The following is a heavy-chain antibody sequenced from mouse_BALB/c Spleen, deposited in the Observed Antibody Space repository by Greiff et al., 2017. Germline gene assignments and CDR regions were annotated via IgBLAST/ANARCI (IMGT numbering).Heavy chain of an antibody. CDR3: ARCGRDYDDSIDY. D-gene: IGHD2-4*01. J-gene: IGHJ4*01. V-gene: IGHV5-6-5*01. CDR1: GFTFSSYA. Sequence: EVKLVESGGGLVQPGGSLKLSCAASGFTFSSYAMSWVRQTPEKRLEWVASISSGGSTYYPDSVKGRFTISRDNARNILYLLMSRLTSEDTAMYYCARCGRDYDDSIDYWGQGTSVTVSA. CDR2: ISSGGST.